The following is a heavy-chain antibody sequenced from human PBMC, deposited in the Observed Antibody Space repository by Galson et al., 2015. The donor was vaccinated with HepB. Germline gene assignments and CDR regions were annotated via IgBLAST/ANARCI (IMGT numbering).Heavy chain of an antibody. CDR3: ARGNTALLY. CDR1: GYTFTDYI. CDR2: VSVSNGDT. Sequence: AVKVSCKASGYTFTDYIITWVRRAPGQGLEWLGWVSVSNGDTNYAQNFRGRVTMTTDTSSSTAYMDLRYLRSADTATYYCARGNTALLYWGQGTLISVPS. J-gene: IGHJ4*02. D-gene: IGHD5-18*01. V-gene: IGHV1-18*04.